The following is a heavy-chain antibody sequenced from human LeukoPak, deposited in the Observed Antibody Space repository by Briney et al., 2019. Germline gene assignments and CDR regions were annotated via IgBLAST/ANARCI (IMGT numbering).Heavy chain of an antibody. CDR3: AEEWVVVAGSTNWFDP. Sequence: GGSLRLSCAASGFTFSNYAMSWVRQAPGKGLEWVSGISGSGGSTYYADSVKGRFTISRDNSKNRLYLQMKSLRAEDTAVYYCAEEWVVVAGSTNWFDPWGQGTLVTVSS. CDR1: GFTFSNYA. V-gene: IGHV3-23*01. CDR2: ISGSGGST. J-gene: IGHJ5*02. D-gene: IGHD3-22*01.